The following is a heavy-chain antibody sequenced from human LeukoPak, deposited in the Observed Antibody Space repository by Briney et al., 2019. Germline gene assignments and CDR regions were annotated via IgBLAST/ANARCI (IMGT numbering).Heavy chain of an antibody. J-gene: IGHJ4*02. CDR1: RFTFIGYT. CDR3: AREESGSSGWYDY. Sequence: PGGPLRLSCAASRFTFIGYTMNWIRQAPGKGLEWVSSISSRSTYIYYADSVKGRFTISRDNAKNSLYLQMNSLRAEDTAVYYCAREESGSSGWYDYWGQGTLVTVSS. CDR2: ISSRSTYI. V-gene: IGHV3-21*01. D-gene: IGHD6-19*01.